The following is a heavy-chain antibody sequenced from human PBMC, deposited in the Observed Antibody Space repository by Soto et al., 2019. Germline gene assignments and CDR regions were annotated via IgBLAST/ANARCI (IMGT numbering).Heavy chain of an antibody. CDR1: GDSVGNGPYY. J-gene: IGHJ6*02. V-gene: IGHV4-61*01. Sequence: QVRLQESGPGLVKPSETLSLSCLVSGDSVGNGPYYWSWIRQSPGEGLEWIAYIYYSGGTNVNPSLESRVIISIDMSKNQFFLELRSVTAADAAVYFCARVGSSCHSGGCYYYYGLGVWGQGTTVAISS. CDR2: IYYSGGT. D-gene: IGHD1-26*01. CDR3: ARVGSSCHSGGCYYYYGLGV.